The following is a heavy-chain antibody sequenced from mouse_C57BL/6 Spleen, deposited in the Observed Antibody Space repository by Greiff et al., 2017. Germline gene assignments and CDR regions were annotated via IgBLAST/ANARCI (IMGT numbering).Heavy chain of an antibody. CDR3: ATGLRRRRGFDD. V-gene: IGHV1-69*01. CDR1: GYTFTSYW. Sequence: VQLQQPGAELVMPGASVKLSCKASGYTFTSYWMHWVKQRPGQGLEWIGEIDPSDSYTNYNQKFKGKSTLTVDKSSSTAYMQLSSLTSEDSAVYYCATGLRRRRGFDDWGQGTTLTVST. D-gene: IGHD2-4*01. J-gene: IGHJ2*01. CDR2: IDPSDSYT.